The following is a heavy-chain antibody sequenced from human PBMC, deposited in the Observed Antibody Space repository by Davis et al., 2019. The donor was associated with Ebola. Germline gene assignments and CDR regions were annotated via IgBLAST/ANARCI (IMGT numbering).Heavy chain of an antibody. CDR2: ISSDGSNE. Sequence: GESLKISCAASGFTFSGSALHWVRRAPGKGLEWVALISSDGSNEYYADSVKGRFIISRDNSKNTLYLQMNSLSAEDTAIYYCARDRVPSAIRSCHSWGQGTLVTVSS. V-gene: IGHV3-30-3*01. J-gene: IGHJ4*02. D-gene: IGHD2-2*02. CDR1: GFTFSGSA. CDR3: ARDRVPSAIRSCHS.